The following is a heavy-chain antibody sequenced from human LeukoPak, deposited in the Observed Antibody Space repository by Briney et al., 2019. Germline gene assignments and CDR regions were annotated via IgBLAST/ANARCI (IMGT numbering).Heavy chain of an antibody. CDR1: GGSISSYY. CDR3: ESSRGPYNDWFDP. CDR2: IYYSGST. V-gene: IGHV4-59*01. D-gene: IGHD1-1*01. Sequence: SETLSLTCTVSGGSISSYYWSWIRQPPGKGLEWIGYIYYSGSTNYNPSLKSRVTISVDTSKNQFSLKLSSVTAAATAVYYCESSRGPYNDWFDPWGQGTLVTVSS. J-gene: IGHJ5*02.